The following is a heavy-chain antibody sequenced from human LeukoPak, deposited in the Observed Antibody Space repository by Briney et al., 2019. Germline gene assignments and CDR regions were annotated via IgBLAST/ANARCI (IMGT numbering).Heavy chain of an antibody. J-gene: IGHJ6*03. CDR2: IYYSGST. V-gene: IGHV4-39*01. Sequence: SETLSLTCTVSGGSISSSSYYWGWIRQPPGKGLEWIGNIYYSGSTYYNPSLESRVTISADTSKNQFSLKLSAVTAADTAVYYCASVRRGFGESSKYYSYYYMDVWGNGTTVTISS. D-gene: IGHD3-10*01. CDR1: GGSISSSSYY. CDR3: ASVRRGFGESSKYYSYYYMDV.